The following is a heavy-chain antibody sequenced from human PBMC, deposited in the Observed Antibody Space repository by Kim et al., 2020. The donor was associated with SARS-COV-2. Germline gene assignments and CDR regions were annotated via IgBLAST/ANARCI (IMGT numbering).Heavy chain of an antibody. J-gene: IGHJ5*02. Sequence: SETLSLTCTVSGGSISSYYWSWIRQPPGKGLEWIGYIYYSGSTNYNPSLKSRVTISVDTSKNQFSLKLSSVTAADTAVYYCARAPYYDILTNNWFDPWGQGTLVTVSS. D-gene: IGHD3-9*01. CDR1: GGSISSYY. CDR3: ARAPYYDILTNNWFDP. CDR2: IYYSGST. V-gene: IGHV4-59*01.